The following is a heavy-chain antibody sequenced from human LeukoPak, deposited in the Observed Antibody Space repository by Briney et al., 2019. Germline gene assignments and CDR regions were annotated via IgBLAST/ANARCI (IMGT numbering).Heavy chain of an antibody. CDR1: GGSFSGYY. CDR3: ARDLLYSSGPNWFDP. V-gene: IGHV4-38-2*02. D-gene: IGHD6-19*01. Sequence: SETLSLTCAVYGGSFSGYYWGWIRQPPGKGLEWIGSIYHSGSTYYNPSLKSRVTISVDTPKNQFSLKVNSVTAADTAVYYCARDLLYSSGPNWFDPWGQGTLVTVSS. J-gene: IGHJ5*02. CDR2: IYHSGST.